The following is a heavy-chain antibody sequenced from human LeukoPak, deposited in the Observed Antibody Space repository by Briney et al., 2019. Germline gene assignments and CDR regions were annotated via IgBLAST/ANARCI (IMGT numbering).Heavy chain of an antibody. D-gene: IGHD2/OR15-2a*01. J-gene: IGHJ5*02. CDR2: IKYGGSEK. V-gene: IGHV3-7*05. Sequence: PGGSLRLSCSGSGVSFSGHWMHWVRQAPGKGLDCVATIKYGGSEKYYVGSVKGRFTISRDDAKNSLYLQMNSLRAEDTAVYYCARRNWCDPWGQGPLVIVSS. CDR3: ARRNWCDP. CDR1: GVSFSGHW.